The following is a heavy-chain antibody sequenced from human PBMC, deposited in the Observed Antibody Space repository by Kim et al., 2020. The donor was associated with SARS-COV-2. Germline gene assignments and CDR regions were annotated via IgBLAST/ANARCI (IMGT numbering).Heavy chain of an antibody. CDR3: ARDGYSSSWKHRNYYYYGMDV. J-gene: IGHJ6*02. Sequence: SETLSLTCAVYGGSFSGYYWSWIRQPPGKGLEWIGEINHSGSTNYNPSLKSRVTISVDTSKNQFSLKMSSVTAADTAVYYCARDGYSSSWKHRNYYYYGMDVWGQGTTVTVSS. V-gene: IGHV4-34*01. D-gene: IGHD6-13*01. CDR1: GGSFSGYY. CDR2: INHSGST.